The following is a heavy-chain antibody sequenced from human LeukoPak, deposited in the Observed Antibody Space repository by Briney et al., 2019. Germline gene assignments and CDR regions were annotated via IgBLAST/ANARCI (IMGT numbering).Heavy chain of an antibody. CDR3: ARGRSSGWLRVYYYYGMDV. D-gene: IGHD6-19*01. Sequence: APVKVSCKASGYTFTSYDINWVGQATGQGLEWMGWMNPNSGNTGYAQKFQGRVTMTSNTSISTAYMELSSLRSEDTAVYYCARGRSSGWLRVYYYYGMDVWGQGTTVTVSS. V-gene: IGHV1-8*01. J-gene: IGHJ6*02. CDR1: GYTFTSYD. CDR2: MNPNSGNT.